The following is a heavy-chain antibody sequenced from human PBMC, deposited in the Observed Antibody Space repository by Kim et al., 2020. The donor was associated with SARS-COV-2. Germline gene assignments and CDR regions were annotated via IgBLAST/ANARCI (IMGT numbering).Heavy chain of an antibody. Sequence: GGSLRLSCVASGFTFSSRAMSWVRQTPGKGLEWVASINNGGNPYYADSVKGRFTISRDITKATLYLPMNSLRAEATALYYCAKDHPSSGWPTFDSWGQGTLDTVSS. CDR2: INNGGNP. D-gene: IGHD6-19*01. V-gene: IGHV3-23*01. CDR3: AKDHPSSGWPTFDS. CDR1: GFTFSSRA. J-gene: IGHJ4*02.